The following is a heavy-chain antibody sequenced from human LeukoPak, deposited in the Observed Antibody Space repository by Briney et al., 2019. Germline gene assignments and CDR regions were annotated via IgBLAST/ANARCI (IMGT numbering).Heavy chain of an antibody. CDR3: ARERRAVAGIFDY. CDR1: GYTFTGYH. D-gene: IGHD6-19*01. Sequence: GASVKVSCKASGYTFTGYHMHWVRQAPGQGLEWMGWINPNSGGTNYAQKFQGRVTMTRDASISTAYMELSRLRSDDTAVYYCARERRAVAGIFDYWGQGTLVTVSS. CDR2: INPNSGGT. V-gene: IGHV1-2*02. J-gene: IGHJ4*02.